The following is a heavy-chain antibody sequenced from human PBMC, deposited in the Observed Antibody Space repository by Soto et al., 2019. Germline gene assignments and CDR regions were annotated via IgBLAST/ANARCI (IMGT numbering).Heavy chain of an antibody. D-gene: IGHD6-19*01. Sequence: EVQLLESGGGLVQPGGSLRLSCAASGFTFSSYAMSWVRQAPGKGLGWVSAISGSGGTTYYADSVKGRFTFSRDNSKNTLYLQMNSLRAADTAVYYCAKTANGWFSAFDIWGQGTMVTVSS. J-gene: IGHJ3*02. V-gene: IGHV3-23*01. CDR1: GFTFSSYA. CDR2: ISGSGGTT. CDR3: AKTANGWFSAFDI.